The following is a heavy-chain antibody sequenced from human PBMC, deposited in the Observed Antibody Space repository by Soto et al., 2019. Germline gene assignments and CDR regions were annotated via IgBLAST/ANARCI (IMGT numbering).Heavy chain of an antibody. CDR3: ARVRLLTVAGGYYYGMDV. V-gene: IGHV1-18*04. CDR2: ISAYNGNT. D-gene: IGHD6-19*01. Sequence: ASVKVSCKASGYTFTSYGISWVRQAPGRGLEWMGWISAYNGNTNYAQKLQGRVTMTTDTSTSTAYMELRSLRSDDTAVYYCARVRLLTVAGGYYYGMDVWGQGTTVTVSS. J-gene: IGHJ6*02. CDR1: GYTFTSYG.